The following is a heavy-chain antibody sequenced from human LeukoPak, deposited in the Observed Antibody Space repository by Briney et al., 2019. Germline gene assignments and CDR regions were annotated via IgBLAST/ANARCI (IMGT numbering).Heavy chain of an antibody. Sequence: ASVKVSCKASGYTFTSYDINWVRQATGQGLEWMGWISGYNGHTNYAQKLQGRVTMTTDTSTSTAYMELRSLRSDDTALYYCARDLHYYDSSGYSYYDTFDIWGQGTMVTVSS. D-gene: IGHD3-22*01. V-gene: IGHV1-18*01. CDR3: ARDLHYYDSSGYSYYDTFDI. CDR1: GYTFTSYD. J-gene: IGHJ3*02. CDR2: ISGYNGHT.